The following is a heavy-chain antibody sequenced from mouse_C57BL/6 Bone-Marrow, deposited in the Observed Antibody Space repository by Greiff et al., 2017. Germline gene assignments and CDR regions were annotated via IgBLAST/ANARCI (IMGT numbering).Heavy chain of an antibody. CDR3: ARRGYYGSSYDYFDY. CDR1: GYTFTSYG. J-gene: IGHJ2*01. V-gene: IGHV1-81*01. D-gene: IGHD1-1*01. CDR2: IYPRSGNT. Sequence: QVQLQQSGAELARPGASVKLSCKASGYTFTSYGISWVKQRTGKGLEWIGEIYPRSGNTYYNEKFKGKATLTADKSSSTAYMELRSLTSEDSAVYFCARRGYYGSSYDYFDYWGQGTTLTVSS.